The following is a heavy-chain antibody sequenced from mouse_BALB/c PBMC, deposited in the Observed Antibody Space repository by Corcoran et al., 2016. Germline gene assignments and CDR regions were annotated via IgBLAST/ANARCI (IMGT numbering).Heavy chain of an antibody. D-gene: IGHD1-1*01. V-gene: IGHV14-3*02. CDR1: GFNIKDTY. CDR2: IDHANGNT. J-gene: IGHJ4*01. Sequence: EVQLQQSGAELVKPGASVKLSCTASGFNIKDTYMHWVKQRPEQGLEWIGRIDHANGNTKYDPKFQGKVTITADTSSNTAYLQLSSVTSEDTAVYYCARGTVVRYYAMDYWGQGTAVTVSS. CDR3: ARGTVVRYYAMDY.